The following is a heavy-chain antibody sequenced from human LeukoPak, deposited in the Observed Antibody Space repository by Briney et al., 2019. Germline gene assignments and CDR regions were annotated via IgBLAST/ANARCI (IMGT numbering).Heavy chain of an antibody. V-gene: IGHV5-51*01. CDR3: ARPALVGATAFDY. CDR2: IYPGDSDT. J-gene: IGHJ4*02. D-gene: IGHD1-26*01. Sequence: GESLKISCKGSGYSSSNYWIGWVRQMPGKGLEWMGIIYPGDSDTRYSPSFQGQVTISADKSISTAYLQWSSLKASDTAMYYCARPALVGATAFDYWGQGTLVTVSS. CDR1: GYSSSNYW.